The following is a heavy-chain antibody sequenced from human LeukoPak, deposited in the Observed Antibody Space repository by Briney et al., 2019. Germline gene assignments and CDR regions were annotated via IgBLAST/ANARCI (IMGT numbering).Heavy chain of an antibody. J-gene: IGHJ6*02. CDR1: GYTFTSYD. V-gene: IGHV1-8*01. Sequence: ASVKVSCKASGYTFTSYDINWVRQAPGQGLEWMGWMNPNRGNTVYAQTFQGRVTMTRTTSISTAYMELSSLRSEDTAVYYCARVPSSGWYRYYYYYGMDVWGQGTTVTVSS. CDR2: MNPNRGNT. D-gene: IGHD6-19*01. CDR3: ARVPSSGWYRYYYYYGMDV.